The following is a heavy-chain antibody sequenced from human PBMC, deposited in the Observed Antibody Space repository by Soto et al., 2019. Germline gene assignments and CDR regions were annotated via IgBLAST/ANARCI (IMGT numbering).Heavy chain of an antibody. CDR2: IYHSGST. V-gene: IGHV4-4*02. D-gene: IGHD2-21*02. CDR3: ARDPVVVTEDWFDP. Sequence: QVQLQESGPGLVKPSGTLSLTCAVSGGSISSSNWWSWVRQPPGKGLEWIGEIYHSGSTNYNPSLKRRVAISVDKSKNQISLTLSAVTAADTAVYYCARDPVVVTEDWFDPWGQGTLVTVSS. J-gene: IGHJ5*02. CDR1: GGSISSSNW.